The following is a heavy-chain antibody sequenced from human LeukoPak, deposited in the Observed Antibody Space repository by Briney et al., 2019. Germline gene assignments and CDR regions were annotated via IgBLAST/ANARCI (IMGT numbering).Heavy chain of an antibody. Sequence: SETLSLTCAVSGGSISSGGYSWSWIRQPPGKGLEWIGYIYHSGSTYYNPSLKSRVTISVDRSKNQFSLKLSSVTAADTAVYYCASSGYYPPYYFDYWGQGTLVTVSS. CDR3: ASSGYYPPYYFDY. D-gene: IGHD3-22*01. CDR2: IYHSGST. CDR1: GGSISSGGYS. V-gene: IGHV4-30-2*01. J-gene: IGHJ4*02.